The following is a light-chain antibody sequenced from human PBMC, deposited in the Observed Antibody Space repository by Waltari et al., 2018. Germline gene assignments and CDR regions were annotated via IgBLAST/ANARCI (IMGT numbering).Light chain of an antibody. V-gene: IGKV2-30*01. CDR3: MQATHWPVT. CDR1: QSLVYSDGISY. J-gene: IGKJ5*01. Sequence: DVGLTQSPPSLPVTPGQSASISCRSSQSLVYSDGISYLNWFHQRPGQAPRRLIYKVSNRDSGVPDRFSGSGSGTDFTLMISSVEADDVGVYFCMQATHWPVTFGQGTRLEIK. CDR2: KVS.